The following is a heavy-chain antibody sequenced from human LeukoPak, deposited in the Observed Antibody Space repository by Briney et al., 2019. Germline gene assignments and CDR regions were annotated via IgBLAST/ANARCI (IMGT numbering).Heavy chain of an antibody. Sequence: SETLSLTCTVSGGSISSYYWSWIRQPPGKGLEWIGDIYYSGSTNYNPSLKSRVTISVDTSKNQFSLKLSSATAADTAVYYCARDRPTYYYDSSAYSYYYYYMDVWGKGTMVTISS. D-gene: IGHD3-22*01. CDR1: GGSISSYY. V-gene: IGHV4-59*01. CDR2: IYYSGST. J-gene: IGHJ6*03. CDR3: ARDRPTYYYDSSAYSYYYYYMDV.